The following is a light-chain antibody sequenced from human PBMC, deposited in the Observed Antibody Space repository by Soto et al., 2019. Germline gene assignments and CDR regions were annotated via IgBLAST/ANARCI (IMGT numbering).Light chain of an antibody. CDR3: QVWDSSSDHYV. CDR1: NIGSKS. J-gene: IGLJ1*01. V-gene: IGLV3-21*04. CDR2: YDT. Sequence: SYELTQPPSVSVAPGKTARITCGGANIGSKSVHWYQQKPGQAPVLVIYYDTDRPSGIPERFSGSNSGNTATLTISRVEAGDEADYYCQVWDSSSDHYVFGTGTQVTVL.